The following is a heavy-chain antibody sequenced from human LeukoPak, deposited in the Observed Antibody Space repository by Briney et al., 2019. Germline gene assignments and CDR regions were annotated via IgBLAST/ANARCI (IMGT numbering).Heavy chain of an antibody. Sequence: ASVKVSCKASGYTFTGYYMHWVRQAPGQGLEWMGRINPNSGGTNYAQKFQGRVTMTRDTSISTAYMELSRLRSDDTAVYYCARGPWTMIVVESDYFDYWGQGTLVTVSS. D-gene: IGHD3-22*01. V-gene: IGHV1-2*06. CDR3: ARGPWTMIVVESDYFDY. J-gene: IGHJ4*02. CDR1: GYTFTGYY. CDR2: INPNSGGT.